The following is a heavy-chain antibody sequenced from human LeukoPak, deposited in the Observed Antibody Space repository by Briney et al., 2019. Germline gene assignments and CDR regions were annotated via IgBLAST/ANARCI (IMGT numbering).Heavy chain of an antibody. CDR2: MNPNSGNT. J-gene: IGHJ5*02. D-gene: IGHD2-2*01. CDR1: GYTFTSYD. Sequence: GASVKVSCKASGYTFTSYDINWVRQATGQGLEWMGWMNPNSGNTGYAQKFQGRVTMTRNTSISTAYMELSSLRSEDTAVYYCARGRLPRSTSCLNWFDPWGQGTLVTVSS. CDR3: ARGRLPRSTSCLNWFDP. V-gene: IGHV1-8*01.